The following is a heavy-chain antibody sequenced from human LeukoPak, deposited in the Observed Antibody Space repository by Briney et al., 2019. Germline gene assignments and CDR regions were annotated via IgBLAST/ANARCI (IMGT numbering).Heavy chain of an antibody. CDR2: VGTAGDT. CDR1: GFTFSTYD. Sequence: GGSLRLSCAASGFTFSTYDMHWVRQGAGKGLEWVSAVGTAGDTYYSGSVKGRSTISRDISKNTLYLQLSSLTTEDTAVYYCARVPFGSGTYRPYYYYMDVWGKGTTVTVSS. V-gene: IGHV3-13*01. D-gene: IGHD3-10*01. J-gene: IGHJ6*03. CDR3: ARVPFGSGTYRPYYYYMDV.